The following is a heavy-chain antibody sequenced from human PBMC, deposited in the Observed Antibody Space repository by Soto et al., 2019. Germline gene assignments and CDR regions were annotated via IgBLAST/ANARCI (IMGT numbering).Heavy chain of an antibody. V-gene: IGHV3-33*01. CDR1: GFTFSSYG. J-gene: IGHJ6*02. CDR2: IWYDGSNK. CDR3: ARDADGDTIFRVVIIPSYGMDV. D-gene: IGHD3-3*01. Sequence: PGGSLRLSCAASGFTFSSYGMHWVRQAPGKGLEWVAVIWYDGSNKYYADSVKGRFTISRDNSKNTLYLQMNSLRAEDTAVYYCARDADGDTIFRVVIIPSYGMDVWGQGTTVTVSS.